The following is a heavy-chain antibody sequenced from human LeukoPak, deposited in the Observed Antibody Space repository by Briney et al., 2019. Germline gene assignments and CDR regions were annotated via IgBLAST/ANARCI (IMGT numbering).Heavy chain of an antibody. CDR3: ARGRSRYGDYLY. J-gene: IGHJ4*02. Sequence: SETLSLTCAVYGGSFSGYYWSWIRQPPGKGLEWIGEINHSGSTNYNPSLKSRVTISVDTSKNQFSLKLSSVTAADTAVYYCARGRSRYGDYLYWGQGTLVTVSS. CDR2: INHSGST. CDR1: GGSFSGYY. D-gene: IGHD4-17*01. V-gene: IGHV4-34*01.